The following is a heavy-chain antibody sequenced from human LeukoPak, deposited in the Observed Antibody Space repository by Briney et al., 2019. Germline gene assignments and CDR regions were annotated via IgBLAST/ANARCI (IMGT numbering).Heavy chain of an antibody. D-gene: IGHD2-2*02. CDR3: ARGPIPDY. CDR2: ISSDSSHI. CDR1: GFDFNVYS. V-gene: IGHV3-21*01. Sequence: GGSLRLSCAASGFDFNVYSMNWIRQIPGKGLQWFSSISSDSSHIYYADSVKARFTISRDNAKNSLYLQMNSLRAEDTAVYYCARGPIPDYWGQGTLVTVSS. J-gene: IGHJ4*02.